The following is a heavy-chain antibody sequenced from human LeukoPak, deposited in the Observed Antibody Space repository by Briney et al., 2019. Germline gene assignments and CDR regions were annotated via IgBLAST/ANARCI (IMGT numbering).Heavy chain of an antibody. V-gene: IGHV4-34*01. Sequence: PSETLSLTSAVYGGSFSGYYWSWIRQPPGKGLEWIGEINHSGSTNYNPSLKSRVTISVDTSKNQFSLKQSSVTAADTAVYYCARGFWIAAAPTDWGQGTLVTVSS. D-gene: IGHD6-13*01. J-gene: IGHJ4*02. CDR3: ARGFWIAAAPTD. CDR1: GGSFSGYY. CDR2: INHSGST.